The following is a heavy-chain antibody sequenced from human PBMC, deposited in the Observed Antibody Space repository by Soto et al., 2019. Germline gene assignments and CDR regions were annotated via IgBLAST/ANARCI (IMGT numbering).Heavy chain of an antibody. CDR1: DGSISSGDYY. V-gene: IGHV4-30-4*01. D-gene: IGHD6-13*01. Sequence: SETLPLTCTVSDGSISSGDYYWTLIRQPPGKGLEWIGYIHYSGSTYYNPSLKSRVTISVDTSKNQFSLKLSSVTAADTAVYYCARGQQQLVRYAWFDPWGQGTLVTVSS. CDR2: IHYSGST. J-gene: IGHJ5*02. CDR3: ARGQQQLVRYAWFDP.